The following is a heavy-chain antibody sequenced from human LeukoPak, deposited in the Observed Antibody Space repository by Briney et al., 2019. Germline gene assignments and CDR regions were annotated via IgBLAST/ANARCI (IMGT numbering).Heavy chain of an antibody. V-gene: IGHV1-69*05. Sequence: GSSVKVSCKASGGTFSSYAISWVRQAPGQGLEWMGGIIPIFGTANYAQKFQGRVTITTDESTSTAYMELSSLRSEDTAVYYCARTPRGYCSSTSCPYFDYWGQGTLVTVSS. J-gene: IGHJ4*02. CDR3: ARTPRGYCSSTSCPYFDY. D-gene: IGHD2-2*01. CDR1: GGTFSSYA. CDR2: IIPIFGTA.